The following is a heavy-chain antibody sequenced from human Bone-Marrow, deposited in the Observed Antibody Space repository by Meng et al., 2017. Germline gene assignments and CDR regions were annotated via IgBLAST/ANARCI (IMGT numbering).Heavy chain of an antibody. D-gene: IGHD2-15*01. Sequence: GESLKISCAVSGFTFSDYYMSWIRQAPGKGLEWVSYISSSGSTIYYADSVKGRFTISRDNAKNSLYLQMNSLRAEDTAVYYCARLDMGFWFDPWGQGTLVTVSS. V-gene: IGHV3-11*04. CDR3: ARLDMGFWFDP. J-gene: IGHJ5*02. CDR1: GFTFSDYY. CDR2: ISSSGSTI.